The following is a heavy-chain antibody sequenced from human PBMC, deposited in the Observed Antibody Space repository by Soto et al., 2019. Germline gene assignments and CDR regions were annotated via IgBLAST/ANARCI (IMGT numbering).Heavy chain of an antibody. V-gene: IGHV1-2*02. Sequence: GASVKVSCKASGYTFTAYYMHCVRQAPGKGLEGMGWINPNRGGTNYAQKFQGRVTMTRDTSISTAYMELSRLRSDDTAVDYCARGDYLFSSGYADWGQGTLVTVS. CDR1: GYTFTAYY. J-gene: IGHJ4*02. CDR3: ARGDYLFSSGYAD. CDR2: INPNRGGT. D-gene: IGHD6-25*01.